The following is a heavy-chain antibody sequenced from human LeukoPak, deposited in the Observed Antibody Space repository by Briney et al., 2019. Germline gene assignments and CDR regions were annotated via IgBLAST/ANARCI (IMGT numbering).Heavy chain of an antibody. V-gene: IGHV1-18*01. CDR2: ISAYSADT. CDR3: ARDIPESSGYHI. CDR1: GFTFSTYG. J-gene: IGHJ4*02. Sequence: GDSVKVSCKASGFTFSTYGITWVRQAPGQGLEWLGYISAYSADTNYAQKLQGRVTMTTDTSTTTAYLEMRSLRSDDTAVYYCARDIPESSGYHIWGQGTQVTVSS. D-gene: IGHD6-19*01.